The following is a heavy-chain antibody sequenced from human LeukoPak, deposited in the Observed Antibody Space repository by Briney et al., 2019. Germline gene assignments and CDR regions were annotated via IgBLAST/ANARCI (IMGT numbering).Heavy chain of an antibody. CDR2: INHSGST. Sequence: SETLSLTCAVYGGSFSGYYWSWIRQPPGKGLEWIGEINHSGSTNYNPSLKSRVTISVDTSKNQFSLKLSSVTAADTAVYYCARVYYSSGWLDDYWGQGTLVTVSS. D-gene: IGHD6-19*01. J-gene: IGHJ4*02. CDR3: ARVYYSSGWLDDY. V-gene: IGHV4-34*01. CDR1: GGSFSGYY.